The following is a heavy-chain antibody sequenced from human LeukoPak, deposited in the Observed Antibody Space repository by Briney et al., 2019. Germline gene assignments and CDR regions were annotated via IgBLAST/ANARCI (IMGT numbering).Heavy chain of an antibody. CDR3: ARHLLSGDFWGIDY. V-gene: IGHV3-21*01. CDR2: ISSSGTYI. D-gene: IGHD3-16*01. J-gene: IGHJ4*02. Sequence: PGGSLGLSCAASRFTFSSYSMIWVRQAPGKGLEWVSSISSSGTYIYYADSLKGRFTISRDNAANSLYLQMNSLRAEDTAVYYCARHLLSGDFWGIDYWGQGTLVTVSS. CDR1: RFTFSSYS.